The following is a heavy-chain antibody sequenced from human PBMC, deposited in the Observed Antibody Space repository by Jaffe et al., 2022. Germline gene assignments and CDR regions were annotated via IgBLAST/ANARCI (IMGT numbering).Heavy chain of an antibody. CDR1: GGSISSYY. CDR2: IYYSGST. CDR3: ARDQDGGNSIDY. Sequence: QVQLQESGPGLVKPSETLSLTCTVSGGSISSYYWSWIRQPPGKGLEWIGYIYYSGSTNYNPSLKSRVTISVDTSKNQFSLKLSSVTAADTAVYYCARDQDGGNSIDYWGQGTLVTVSS. V-gene: IGHV4-59*01. D-gene: IGHD2-21*02. J-gene: IGHJ4*02.